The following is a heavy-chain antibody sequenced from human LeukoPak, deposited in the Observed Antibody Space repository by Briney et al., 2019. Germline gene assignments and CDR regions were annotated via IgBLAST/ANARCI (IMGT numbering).Heavy chain of an antibody. CDR3: ARDRMGHSGYDSLDS. CDR2: LWSDGGDK. CDR1: GFTFSTYG. J-gene: IGHJ4*02. Sequence: GGSLRLSCAASGFTFSTYGMHWVRQAPGKGLEWVAVLWSDGGDKYYADSVKGRFTISRDNSKNTLYLQMNSLRAEDTAMYYCARDRMGHSGYDSLDSWGQGTLVTVSS. V-gene: IGHV3-33*01. D-gene: IGHD5-12*01.